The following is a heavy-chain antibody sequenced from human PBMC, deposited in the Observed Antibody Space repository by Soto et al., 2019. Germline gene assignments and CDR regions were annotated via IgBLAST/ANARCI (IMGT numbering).Heavy chain of an antibody. D-gene: IGHD2-15*01. CDR3: ARLGCSGGSCYSRPNYYGMDV. CDR2: IIPIFTTT. CDR1: GGTFSNSA. J-gene: IGHJ6*02. V-gene: IGHV1-69*13. Sequence: SVKVSCKASGGTFSNSAIAWVRQAPGQGLEWLGMIIPIFTTTNYAQKFKDRLTITADESTSTAYMELSSLRSEDTAVYYCARLGCSGGSCYSRPNYYGMDVWGQGTTVTVSS.